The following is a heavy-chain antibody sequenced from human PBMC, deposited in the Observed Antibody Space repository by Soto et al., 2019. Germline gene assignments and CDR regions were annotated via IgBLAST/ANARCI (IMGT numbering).Heavy chain of an antibody. Sequence: EVQLVESGGGLVQPGGSLRLSCAASGFTFSSYWMHWVRQAPGKGLVWVSRINSDGSSTSYADSVKGRFTISRDNAKNTLYLQMNSLRAEDTAVYYCARVLNYGSGSRNYYCDYWGQGTLVTVSS. CDR1: GFTFSSYW. CDR2: INSDGSST. D-gene: IGHD3-10*01. J-gene: IGHJ4*02. V-gene: IGHV3-74*01. CDR3: ARVLNYGSGSRNYYCDY.